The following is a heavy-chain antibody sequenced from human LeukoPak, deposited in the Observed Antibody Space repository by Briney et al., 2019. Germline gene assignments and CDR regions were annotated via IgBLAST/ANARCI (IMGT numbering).Heavy chain of an antibody. Sequence: WYADSVRDRSTISRDNSKNTVYLQMQNLRAEDTAVYFCARDRDYPRDQFDYWGQGTLVTVSS. D-gene: IGHD4-17*01. J-gene: IGHJ4*02. V-gene: IGHV3-23*01. CDR3: ARDRDYPRDQFDY.